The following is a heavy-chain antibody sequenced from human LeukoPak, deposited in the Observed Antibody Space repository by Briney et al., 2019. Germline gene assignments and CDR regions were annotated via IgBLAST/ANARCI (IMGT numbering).Heavy chain of an antibody. CDR1: GYNFRNYW. D-gene: IGHD3-22*01. CDR3: ARDPLRYDSSGYSLPGYYYGMDV. CDR2: IYPGDSDT. V-gene: IGHV5-51*01. Sequence: GESLKISCQVSGYNFRNYWIGWVRQMPGKGLEWMGIIYPGDSDTRYSPSFQGQVTISADKSISTAYLQWSRLRSDDTAVYYCARDPLRYDSSGYSLPGYYYGMDVWGQGTTVTVSS. J-gene: IGHJ6*02.